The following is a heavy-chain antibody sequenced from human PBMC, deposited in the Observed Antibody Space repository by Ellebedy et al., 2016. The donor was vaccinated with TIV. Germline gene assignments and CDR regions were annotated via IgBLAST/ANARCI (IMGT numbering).Heavy chain of an antibody. CDR3: AKDFWAMDV. D-gene: IGHD2/OR15-2a*01. CDR2: INKDGSEK. Sequence: PGGSLRLSCAGSGFTFSFYWMSWVRQAPGKGPEWVANINKDGSEKYYVDSVKGRFTISRDNAKNSLYLQMNSLRAEDTAVYYCAKDFWAMDVWGQGTTVTVSS. J-gene: IGHJ6*02. CDR1: GFTFSFYW. V-gene: IGHV3-7*03.